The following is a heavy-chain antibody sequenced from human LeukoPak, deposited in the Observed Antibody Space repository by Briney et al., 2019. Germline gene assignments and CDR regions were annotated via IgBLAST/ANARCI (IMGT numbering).Heavy chain of an antibody. J-gene: IGHJ4*02. D-gene: IGHD2-21*01. Sequence: PSETLSLTCAVSGYSISSGYYWGWIRQPPGKGLEWIGYIYYSGSTNYNPSLKSRVTISVDTSKNQFSLKLSSVTAADTAVYYCARGGYCGGDCFDYWGQGTLVTVSS. V-gene: IGHV4-38-2*01. CDR1: GYSISSGYY. CDR2: IYYSGST. CDR3: ARGGYCGGDCFDY.